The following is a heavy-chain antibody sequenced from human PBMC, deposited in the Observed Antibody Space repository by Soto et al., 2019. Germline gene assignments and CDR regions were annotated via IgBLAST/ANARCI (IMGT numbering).Heavy chain of an antibody. Sequence: SVKVSCKASGGTFSSYAISWVRQAPGQGLEWMGGIIPIFGTANYAQKFQGRVTITADESTSTAYMELSSLRSEDTAVYYCARIYFEEHYYYYGMDVWGQATTVTVSS. CDR3: ARIYFEEHYYYYGMDV. CDR1: GGTFSSYA. J-gene: IGHJ6*02. D-gene: IGHD3-9*01. CDR2: IIPIFGTA. V-gene: IGHV1-69*13.